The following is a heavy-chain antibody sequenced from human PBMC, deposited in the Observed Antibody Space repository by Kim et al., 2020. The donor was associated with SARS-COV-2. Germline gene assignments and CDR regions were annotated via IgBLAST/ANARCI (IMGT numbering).Heavy chain of an antibody. Sequence: GGSLRLSCAASGFTFSSYAMSWVRQAPGKGLEWVSAISGSGGSTYYADSVKGRFTISRDNSKNTLYLQMNSLRAEDTAVYYCAKDKEGAPPGELSTYYFDYWGQGTLVTVSS. J-gene: IGHJ4*02. V-gene: IGHV3-23*01. D-gene: IGHD3-16*02. CDR3: AKDKEGAPPGELSTYYFDY. CDR2: ISGSGGST. CDR1: GFTFSSYA.